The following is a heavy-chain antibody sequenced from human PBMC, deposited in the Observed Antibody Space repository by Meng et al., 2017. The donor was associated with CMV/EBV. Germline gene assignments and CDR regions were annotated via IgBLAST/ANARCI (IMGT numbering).Heavy chain of an antibody. CDR2: ISYDGSNK. Sequence: GESLKISCAASRFTFSSYAMHWVRQAPGQGLEWVAVISYDGSNKFYADSVKGRFTISRDNSKNTLYLQMNSLRTEDTAVYYCVSSKAGHFYYYGLDVWGQGTTVTVSS. J-gene: IGHJ6*02. CDR1: RFTFSSYA. CDR3: VSSKAGHFYYYGLDV. V-gene: IGHV3-30-3*01.